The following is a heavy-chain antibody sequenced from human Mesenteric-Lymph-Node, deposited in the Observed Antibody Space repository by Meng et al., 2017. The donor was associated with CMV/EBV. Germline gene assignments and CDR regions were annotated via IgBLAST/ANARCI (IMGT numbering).Heavy chain of an antibody. J-gene: IGHJ4*02. Sequence: GGSLRLSCAASGFTFSSYSMNWVRQAPGKGLEWVSSISSGSDYIYYADTVEGRFTISRDNSKNTLYLEMNSLRTEDTAVYYCAREVDTSSSSFDYWGQGTLVTVSS. CDR2: ISSGSDYI. D-gene: IGHD5-18*01. CDR1: GFTFSSYS. CDR3: AREVDTSSSSFDY. V-gene: IGHV3-21*01.